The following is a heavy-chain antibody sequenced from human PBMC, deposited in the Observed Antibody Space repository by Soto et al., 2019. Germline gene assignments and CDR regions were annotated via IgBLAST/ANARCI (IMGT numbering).Heavy chain of an antibody. J-gene: IGHJ3*02. CDR3: ARATYYDFWSGYFGDAFDI. CDR2: IWYDGSNK. Sequence: PVGSLRLSCAASGFTFSSYGMHWVRQAPGKGLEWVAVIWYDGSNKYYADSVKGRFTISRDNSKNTLYLQMNSLRAEDTAVYYCARATYYDFWSGYFGDAFDIWGQGTMVTVSS. V-gene: IGHV3-33*01. CDR1: GFTFSSYG. D-gene: IGHD3-3*01.